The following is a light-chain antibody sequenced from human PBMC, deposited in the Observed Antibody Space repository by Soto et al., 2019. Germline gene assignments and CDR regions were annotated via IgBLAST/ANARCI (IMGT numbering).Light chain of an antibody. V-gene: IGLV2-8*01. J-gene: IGLJ1*01. CDR1: SSDVGGYNY. Sequence: QSALTQPPSASGSPGQSVTISCTGTSSDVGGYNYVSWYQQHPGKAPKLMIYEVSKRPSGVPDRFSGSKSGNTASLTVSGLQAEDEADYYCQSYDSSLSASYVFGGGTKLTVL. CDR2: EVS. CDR3: QSYDSSLSASYV.